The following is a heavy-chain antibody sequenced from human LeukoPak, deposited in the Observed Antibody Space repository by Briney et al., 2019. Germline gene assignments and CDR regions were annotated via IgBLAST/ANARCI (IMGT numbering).Heavy chain of an antibody. Sequence: ASVKVSCKASGYTFTSYGISWVRQAPGQGLEWMGWISAYNGNTNYAQKLQGRVTMTTDTSTSTAYMELRSLRSDDTAVYYCARDLQLWSFYYGVDVWGQGTTVTVSS. J-gene: IGHJ6*02. CDR1: GYTFTSYG. CDR2: ISAYNGNT. CDR3: ARDLQLWSFYYGVDV. V-gene: IGHV1-18*01. D-gene: IGHD5-18*01.